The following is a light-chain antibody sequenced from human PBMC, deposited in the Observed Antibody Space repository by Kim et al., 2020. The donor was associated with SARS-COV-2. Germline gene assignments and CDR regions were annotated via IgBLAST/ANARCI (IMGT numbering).Light chain of an antibody. Sequence: RATINCESSQSLLDTSTNTKYLAWYQQKPRQPPKLLIYRASTRESGVPERFSGSGTGTYYTLTINGLQAEDVAVYFCQQYYVTPPTFGQGTQLEIK. CDR2: RAS. V-gene: IGKV4-1*01. CDR3: QQYYVTPPT. J-gene: IGKJ2*01. CDR1: QSLLDTSTNTKY.